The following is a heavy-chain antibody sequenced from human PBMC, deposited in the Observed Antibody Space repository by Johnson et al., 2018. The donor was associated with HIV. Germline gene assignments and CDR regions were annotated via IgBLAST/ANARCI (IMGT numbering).Heavy chain of an antibody. CDR3: ARDPRLGELKIDRRGYAFDI. V-gene: IGHV3-30-3*01. J-gene: IGHJ3*02. Sequence: QVQLVESGGGLVQPGGSLKLSCAASGFTFSGSAMHWVRQAPGKGLEWVAVISYDGSNKYYADSVKGRFTISRDNSKNTLYLQMNSLRAEDTAVYYCARDPRLGELKIDRRGYAFDIWGQGTMVTVSS. CDR2: ISYDGSNK. CDR1: GFTFSGSA. D-gene: IGHD3-16*01.